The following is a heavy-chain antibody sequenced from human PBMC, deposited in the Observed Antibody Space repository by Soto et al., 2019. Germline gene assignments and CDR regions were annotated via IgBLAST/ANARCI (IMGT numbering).Heavy chain of an antibody. J-gene: IGHJ6*03. D-gene: IGHD3-10*01. CDR1: GFTFDDYA. Sequence: GGSLRLSCAASGFTFDDYAMHWVRQAPGKGLEWVSGISWNSGSIGYADSVKGRFTISRDNAKNSLYLQMNSLRAEDTALYYCAKDVSGSYIVGSYMDVWSKGTSVTVSS. V-gene: IGHV3-9*01. CDR3: AKDVSGSYIVGSYMDV. CDR2: ISWNSGSI.